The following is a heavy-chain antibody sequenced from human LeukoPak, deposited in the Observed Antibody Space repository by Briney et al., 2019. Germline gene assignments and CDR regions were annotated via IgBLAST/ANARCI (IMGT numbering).Heavy chain of an antibody. CDR3: ARGAGESIAARPYYFDY. CDR2: INPSGGST. CDR1: GYTFTSYY. V-gene: IGHV1-46*01. Sequence: ASVKVSCKASGYTFTSYYMHWVRQAPGQGLEWVGIINPSGGSTSYAQKFQGRVTMTRDTSTSTVYMELSSLRSEDTAIYYCARGAGESIAARPYYFDYWGQGTLVTVSS. J-gene: IGHJ4*02. D-gene: IGHD6-6*01.